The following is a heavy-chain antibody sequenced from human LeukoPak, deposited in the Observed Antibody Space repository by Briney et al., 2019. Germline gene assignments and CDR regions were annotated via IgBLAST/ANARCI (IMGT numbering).Heavy chain of an antibody. Sequence: EASVKVSCKASGGTFSCYTLNWVRQAPGQGLEWMGGIIPKFGSTNYAQKFHDRLSITADESRTTAYMELSSLRSEETALYYCARDNLAPSGVKSFHLWGPGTLVTVSS. V-gene: IGHV1-69*13. CDR2: IIPKFGST. D-gene: IGHD3-16*02. J-gene: IGHJ1*01. CDR1: GGTFSCYT. CDR3: ARDNLAPSGVKSFHL.